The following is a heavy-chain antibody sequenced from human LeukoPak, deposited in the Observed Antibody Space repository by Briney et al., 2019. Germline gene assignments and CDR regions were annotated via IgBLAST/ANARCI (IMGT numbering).Heavy chain of an antibody. CDR3: ARDFRERRGITGPHGMDV. V-gene: IGHV4-4*02. CDR1: GVSISSSNW. CDR2: IYHSGST. D-gene: IGHD1-20*01. Sequence: SETLSLTCAVSGVSISSSNWWSWVRQPPGKGLEWIGEIYHSGSTNYNPSLKSRVTISIDKSKNQFSLKLSSVIAADTAVYYCARDFRERRGITGPHGMDVWGQGTTVTVSS. J-gene: IGHJ6*02.